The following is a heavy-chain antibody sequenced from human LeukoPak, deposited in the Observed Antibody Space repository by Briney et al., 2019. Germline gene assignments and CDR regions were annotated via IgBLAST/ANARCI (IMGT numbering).Heavy chain of an antibody. D-gene: IGHD1-26*01. CDR3: ARDLARSSGSSDY. CDR1: GFTFSDYY. J-gene: IGHJ4*02. V-gene: IGHV3-11*01. CDR2: ISSSGSTI. Sequence: GGSLRLSCAAAGFTFSDYYMSWIRQAPGKGLEWVSYISSSGSTIYYADSVKGRFTISRDNAKNSLYLQMNSLRAEDTAVYYCARDLARSSGSSDYWGQGTLVTVSS.